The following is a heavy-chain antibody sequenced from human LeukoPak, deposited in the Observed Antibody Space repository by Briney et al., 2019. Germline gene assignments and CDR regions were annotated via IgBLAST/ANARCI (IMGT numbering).Heavy chain of an antibody. D-gene: IGHD3-10*01. CDR2: IYPGDSDT. CDR3: ASGSGPKGAFDI. V-gene: IGHV5-51*01. CDR1: GYSLTTYW. J-gene: IGHJ3*02. Sequence: GESLKISCKGSGYSLTTYWIGWVRQMPGKGLEWMGLIYPGDSDTRYSPSFRGQVTMSADESISTAYLQWSSLKASDSAMYYCASGSGPKGAFDIWGQGTKVTVSS.